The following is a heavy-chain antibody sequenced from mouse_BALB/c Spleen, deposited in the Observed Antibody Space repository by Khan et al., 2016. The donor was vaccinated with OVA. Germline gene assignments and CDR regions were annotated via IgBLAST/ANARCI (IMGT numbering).Heavy chain of an antibody. J-gene: IGHJ2*01. CDR1: GYTFTNYW. CDR2: IYPNDGRS. V-gene: IGHV1S81*02. CDR3: ARNAYFGNYFDY. Sequence: QVQLQQPGAELVKPGASVKLSCKASGYTFTNYWVHWVKQRPGQGLEWIGEIYPNDGRSNNHDKFKNKATLTVETSASTAYMQLSSRTSEDSAVYYGARNAYFGNYFDYWGQGTTLTVSS. D-gene: IGHD2-10*01.